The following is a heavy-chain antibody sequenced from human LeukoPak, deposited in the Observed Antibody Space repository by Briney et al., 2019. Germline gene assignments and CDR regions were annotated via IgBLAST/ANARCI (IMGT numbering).Heavy chain of an antibody. CDR3: TRGCSGGSCSRDAMDV. Sequence: GGSLQISFQASGYRFSSDWIAWGRPMPGKGLGGMGIIFPIDSETTYSPSFQGQVTISADKSISTAYLQWSSLKASDTAMYYCTRGCSGGSCSRDAMDVWGQGTMVTVSS. V-gene: IGHV5-51*01. D-gene: IGHD2-15*01. J-gene: IGHJ6*02. CDR1: GYRFSSDW. CDR2: IFPIDSET.